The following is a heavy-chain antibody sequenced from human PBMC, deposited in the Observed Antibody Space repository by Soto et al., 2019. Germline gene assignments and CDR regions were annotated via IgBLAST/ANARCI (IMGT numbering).Heavy chain of an antibody. CDR3: ARVRSSGDSLGY. J-gene: IGHJ4*02. D-gene: IGHD3-22*01. CDR2: FYYSGST. CDR1: GGSVSSGSYY. V-gene: IGHV4-61*01. Sequence: QVQLQESGPGLVKPSETLSLTCTVSGGSVSSGSYYWSWIRQPPGKGLEWIGYFYYSGSTNYNPSLKSRVTISVDTSKNQFSLKLSSVTAADTAVYYCARVRSSGDSLGYWGQGTLVTVSS.